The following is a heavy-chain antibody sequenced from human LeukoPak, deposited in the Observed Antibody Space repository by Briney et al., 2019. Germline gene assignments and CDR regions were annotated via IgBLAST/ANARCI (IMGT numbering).Heavy chain of an antibody. J-gene: IGHJ6*03. D-gene: IGHD3-9*01. Sequence: GGSLRLSCAASGFTFSSYSMNWVRQAPGKGLEWVSYVSSSSSTIYYADSVKGRFTISRDNAKNSLYLQMNSLRAEDTAVYYCAKNYFDWLSDHYYYYMDVWGKGTTVTVSS. CDR3: AKNYFDWLSDHYYYYMDV. CDR2: VSSSSSTI. CDR1: GFTFSSYS. V-gene: IGHV3-48*04.